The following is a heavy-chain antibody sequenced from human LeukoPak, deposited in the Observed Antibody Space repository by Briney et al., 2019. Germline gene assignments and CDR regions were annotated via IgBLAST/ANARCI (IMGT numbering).Heavy chain of an antibody. J-gene: IGHJ5*01. CDR3: AKDPETYSSRWFDS. V-gene: IGHV3-23*01. D-gene: IGHD2-21*01. Sequence: GGSLRLSCAASGFTFSNYTMSWVRQAPGKGLEWVSSLSDNGGSPYYADSVKGRFTISRDNSKNTLYLHMNSLRVEDTAVYYCAKDPETYSSRWFDSWGQGTLVTVSS. CDR1: GFTFSNYT. CDR2: LSDNGGSP.